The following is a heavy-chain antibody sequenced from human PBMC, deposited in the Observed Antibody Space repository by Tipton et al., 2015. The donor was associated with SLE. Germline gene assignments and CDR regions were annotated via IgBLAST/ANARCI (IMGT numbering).Heavy chain of an antibody. J-gene: IGHJ4*02. Sequence: TLSLTCAVYGGSFSGYYWSWIRQPPGKGLGWIGEINHSGRTNYNPSLKSRVTISVDTSKNQFSLKLSSVTAADTAVYYCAVYSLEGGFDYWGQGTLVTVSS. V-gene: IGHV4-34*01. D-gene: IGHD3-3*01. CDR1: GGSFSGYY. CDR2: INHSGRT. CDR3: AVYSLEGGFDY.